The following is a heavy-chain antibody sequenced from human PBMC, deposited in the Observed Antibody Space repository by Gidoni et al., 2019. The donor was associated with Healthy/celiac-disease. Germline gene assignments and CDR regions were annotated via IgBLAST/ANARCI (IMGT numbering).Heavy chain of an antibody. CDR1: GFNFSSDA. V-gene: IGHV3-23*04. CDR3: AKGRDGYNRGYFDY. J-gene: IGHJ4*02. Sequence: EVQLVESGGGLVQPGGSLRLSCSPSGFNFSSDAISWVRQAPGQGLEWVSAISGSGGSKYYADSGKGGFTICRDNTKNTLYRQMNSLRAEDTAVYYCAKGRDGYNRGYFDYWGQGTLVTVSS. D-gene: IGHD5-12*01. CDR2: ISGSGGSK.